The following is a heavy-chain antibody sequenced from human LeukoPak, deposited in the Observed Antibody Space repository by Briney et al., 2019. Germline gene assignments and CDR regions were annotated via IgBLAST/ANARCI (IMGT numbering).Heavy chain of an antibody. Sequence: ASVKVSCKASGYTFTSYYMHWVRQAPGQGLEWMGIINPSGGSTSYAQKSQGRVTMTRDTSTSTVYMELSSLRSEDTAVYYCARDAGVDYDSSGYYYNWFDPWGQGTLVTVSS. V-gene: IGHV1-46*01. CDR1: GYTFTSYY. CDR2: INPSGGST. J-gene: IGHJ5*02. D-gene: IGHD3-22*01. CDR3: ARDAGVDYDSSGYYYNWFDP.